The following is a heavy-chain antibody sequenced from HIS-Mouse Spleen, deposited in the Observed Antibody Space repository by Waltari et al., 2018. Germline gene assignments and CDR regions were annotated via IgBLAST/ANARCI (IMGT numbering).Heavy chain of an antibody. CDR3: ARSPYYDFWSGYSDNWFDP. J-gene: IGHJ5*02. CDR2: ICYRGRT. V-gene: IGHV4-31*03. CDR1: GGSISSGGYY. Sequence: QVQLQESGPGLVKPSQTLSLTCTVSGGSISSGGYYWSWIRQHPGKGLGWIGYICYRGRTYYNPSLKSRVTISVDTSKNQFSLKLSSVTAADTAVYYCARSPYYDFWSGYSDNWFDPWGQGTLVTVSS. D-gene: IGHD3-3*01.